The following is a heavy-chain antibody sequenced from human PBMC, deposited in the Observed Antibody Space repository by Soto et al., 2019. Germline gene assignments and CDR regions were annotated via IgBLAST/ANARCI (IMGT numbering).Heavy chain of an antibody. CDR3: ASTALNYHFWTGSSHEALDH. CDR1: GGSFSGYF. CDR2: INHSSST. V-gene: IGHV4-34*01. Sequence: SETLSLTCAVYGGSFSGYFWSWIRQPPGKGLEWIGEINHSSSTNYSPSLKSRVTISVDMSKNQFSLKLSSVTAADTAVYYCASTALNYHFWTGSSHEALDHWGKGTLVTVSS. D-gene: IGHD3-3*01. J-gene: IGHJ4*02.